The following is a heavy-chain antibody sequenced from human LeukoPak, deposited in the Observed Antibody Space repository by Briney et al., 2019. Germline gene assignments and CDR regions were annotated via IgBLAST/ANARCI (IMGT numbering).Heavy chain of an antibody. CDR1: GFTFSSYA. D-gene: IGHD3-9*01. V-gene: IGHV3-23*01. Sequence: PGGSLRLSCAASGFTFSSYAMSWVRQAPGKGLEWVSAISGSGGSTYYADSVKGRFTISRDNSKNTLYLQMNSLRAEDTAVYYCAKGAFGEHFDWLFPHYFDYWGQGTLVTVSS. CDR3: AKGAFGEHFDWLFPHYFDY. J-gene: IGHJ4*02. CDR2: ISGSGGST.